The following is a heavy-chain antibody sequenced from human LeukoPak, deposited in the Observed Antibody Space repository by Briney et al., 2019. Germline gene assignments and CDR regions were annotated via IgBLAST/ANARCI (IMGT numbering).Heavy chain of an antibody. Sequence: SETLSLTCTVSGGSISSYYWSWIRQPPGKGLEWIGYIYYSGSTNYNPSLKSRVTISVDTSKNQFSLKLSSVTAADTAVYYCARDHGYSSGWSDYWGQGTLVTVSS. J-gene: IGHJ4*02. V-gene: IGHV4-59*01. CDR2: IYYSGST. CDR3: ARDHGYSSGWSDY. CDR1: GGSISSYY. D-gene: IGHD6-19*01.